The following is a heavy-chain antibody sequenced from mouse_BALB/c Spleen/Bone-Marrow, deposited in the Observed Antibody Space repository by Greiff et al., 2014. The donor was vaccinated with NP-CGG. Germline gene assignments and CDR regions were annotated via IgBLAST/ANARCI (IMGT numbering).Heavy chain of an antibody. CDR3: ARRGYDNSYWYFGV. CDR2: ISTGGSQT. D-gene: IGHD2-3*01. V-gene: IGHV5-6*02. CDR1: GFTFSSYG. Sequence: EVKLMESGGDLVKPGGSLKLSCAASGFTFSSYGMSWVRQTPDKRLEWVATISTGGSQTYYTDSVKGRFTISRDNAKNTLYLQVSSLKSEDSAIYYCARRGYDNSYWYFGVWGAGTTVTVSS. J-gene: IGHJ1*01.